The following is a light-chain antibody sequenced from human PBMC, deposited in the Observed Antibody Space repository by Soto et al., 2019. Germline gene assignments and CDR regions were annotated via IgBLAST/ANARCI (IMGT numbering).Light chain of an antibody. CDR1: SSDVGDYNY. V-gene: IGLV2-14*01. CDR3: SSYTTSIVL. J-gene: IGLJ2*01. Sequence: QSVLTQPASVSGSPGQSITISCTGSSSDVGDYNYVSWYQQHPGKAPKLMIYEVSNRPSGISNRFSGSKSGNTASLTISGLQAEDEADYYCSSYTTSIVLFGGGTKLTVL. CDR2: EVS.